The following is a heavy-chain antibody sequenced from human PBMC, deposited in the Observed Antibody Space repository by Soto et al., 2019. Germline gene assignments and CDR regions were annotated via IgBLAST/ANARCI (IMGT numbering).Heavy chain of an antibody. J-gene: IGHJ4*02. CDR1: GFTFRNHL. CDR2: INNDGSGT. CDR3: TRDSSLSFDC. Sequence: PGGSLRLSCAASGFTFRNHLMHWVRQAPGKGLVWVSHINNDGSGTTYADSVKGRFTISRDNAENTIYLQMNSLRVEDTAVYYCTRDSSLSFDCWGQGALVTVSS. V-gene: IGHV3-74*01.